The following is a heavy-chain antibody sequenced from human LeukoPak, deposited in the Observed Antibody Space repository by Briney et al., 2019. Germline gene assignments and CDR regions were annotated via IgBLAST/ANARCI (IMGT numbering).Heavy chain of an antibody. D-gene: IGHD3-22*01. J-gene: IGHJ4*02. CDR3: AKDANYYDSSGFFIPFDY. Sequence: GESLRLSCSASGFAFSRFAMTWVRHLPGKGLDWVSTISGNGHQTYYGDSVKGRFSVSRDNSKNILYLQMDSLRADDSALYYCAKDANYYDSSGFFIPFDYWGQGILVTVSS. CDR2: ISGNGHQT. CDR1: GFAFSRFA. V-gene: IGHV3-23*01.